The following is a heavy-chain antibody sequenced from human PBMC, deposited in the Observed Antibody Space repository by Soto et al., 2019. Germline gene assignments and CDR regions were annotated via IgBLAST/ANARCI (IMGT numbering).Heavy chain of an antibody. CDR2: INHSGST. J-gene: IGHJ3*02. CDR1: GRSFRGYY. V-gene: IGHV4-34*01. D-gene: IGHD6-19*01. CDR3: ARGLNVIIAVAGGDAFDI. Sequence: SDTLSLTCAVYGRSFRGYYWSWLREPPGKGLEWIGEINHSGSTNYNPSLKSRVTISVDTSKNQFSLKLSSVTAADTAVYYCARGLNVIIAVAGGDAFDIWGQGTMVT.